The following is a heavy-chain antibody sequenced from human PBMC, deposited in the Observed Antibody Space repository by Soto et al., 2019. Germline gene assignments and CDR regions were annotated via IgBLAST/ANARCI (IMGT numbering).Heavy chain of an antibody. J-gene: IGHJ4*02. CDR1: GFSFSSAW. CDR3: PRDRAYSRFDY. CDR2: MNEDGSER. V-gene: IGHV3-7*03. Sequence: GGSLRLSCAVSGFSFSSAWMTWIRQAPGKGLERVAIMNEDGSERYYVDSVKGRFTISRDNAKNALFLQMNSLRVEDTAVYFCPRDRAYSRFDYWAQGSLVTVSS. D-gene: IGHD4-4*01.